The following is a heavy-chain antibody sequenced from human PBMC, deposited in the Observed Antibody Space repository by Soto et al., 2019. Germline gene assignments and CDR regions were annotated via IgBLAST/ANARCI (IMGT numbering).Heavy chain of an antibody. V-gene: IGHV3-30-3*02. Sequence: GASLRLSCAASGFTFSSYAMHWVRQAPGKGLEWVAVISYDGSNKYYAGSVKGRFTISRDNSKNTLYLRMNSLRAEDTAVYYCAKSPVRGCTNGVGYTGALGYSGQGTLVTVSS. CDR3: AKSPVRGCTNGVGYTGALGY. CDR1: GFTFSSYA. CDR2: ISYDGSNK. D-gene: IGHD2-8*01. J-gene: IGHJ4*02.